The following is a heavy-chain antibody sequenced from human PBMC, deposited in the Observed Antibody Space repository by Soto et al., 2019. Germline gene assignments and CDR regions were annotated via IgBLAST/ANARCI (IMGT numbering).Heavy chain of an antibody. V-gene: IGHV3-9*01. Sequence: EVQLVESGGGLVQPGRSLRLSCAASGFIFDDHAMHWVRQAPGKGLQWVSGISWNSGNIHYADYVKGRFTISRDSAKNPLYLKLSSPRAENTALYYCAKDRLSRRMGYFYDMDVWGKGNTVTVYS. J-gene: IGHJ6*04. CDR1: GFIFDDHA. CDR2: ISWNSGNI. D-gene: IGHD3-16*01. CDR3: AKDRLSRRMGYFYDMDV.